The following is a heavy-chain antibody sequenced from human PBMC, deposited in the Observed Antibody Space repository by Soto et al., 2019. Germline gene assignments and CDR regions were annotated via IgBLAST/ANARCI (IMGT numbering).Heavy chain of an antibody. V-gene: IGHV3-21*01. D-gene: IGHD3-3*01. CDR2: ISSSSSYI. Sequence: GGSLRLSCAASGFTFSSYSMNWVRQAPGKGLEWVSSISSSSSYIYYADSVKGRFTISRDNAKNSLYLQMNSLRAEDTDVYYCARDLSFDFWSGYYIEDGVTGDAFDIWGHGTMVTVSS. CDR3: ARDLSFDFWSGYYIEDGVTGDAFDI. J-gene: IGHJ3*02. CDR1: GFTFSSYS.